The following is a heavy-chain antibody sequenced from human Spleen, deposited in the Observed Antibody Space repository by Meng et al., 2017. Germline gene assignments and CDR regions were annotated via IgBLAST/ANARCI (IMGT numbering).Heavy chain of an antibody. CDR2: INHSGST. J-gene: IGHJ4*02. D-gene: IGHD5-18*01. Sequence: GAGMVKSSESLSLTCAVYGGSFSGYYWSWIRQPPGKGLEWIGEINHSGSTNYNPSLKSRVTISVDTSKNQFSLKLSSVTAADTAVYYCARGGYSYGPDYWGQGTLVTVSS. CDR3: ARGGYSYGPDY. CDR1: GGSFSGYY. V-gene: IGHV4-34*01.